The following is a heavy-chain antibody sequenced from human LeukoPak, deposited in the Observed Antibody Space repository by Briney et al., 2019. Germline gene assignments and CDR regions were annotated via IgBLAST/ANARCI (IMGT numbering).Heavy chain of an antibody. D-gene: IGHD5-18*01. V-gene: IGHV1-8*02. CDR2: MNPNTGKA. Sequence: ASVKVSCKASGYTFINYDISWVRQATGQGLQWMGWMNPNTGKAVYAQSFQGRVTMTRNTSISTAYMELTSLRSDDTAVYYCARGGYSYGYSSSFDVWGHGTMVSVSS. J-gene: IGHJ3*01. CDR1: GYTFINYD. CDR3: ARGGYSYGYSSSFDV.